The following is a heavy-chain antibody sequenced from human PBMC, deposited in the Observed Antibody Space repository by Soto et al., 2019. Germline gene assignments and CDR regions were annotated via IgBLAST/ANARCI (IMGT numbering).Heavy chain of an antibody. J-gene: IGHJ1*01. CDR3: AHFDTMIAFQH. Sequence: GPTLVNPTHTLTLTCTFSGFSLSTSVVGVGWIRQPPGKALEWLALIYWNDDKRYSPSLKSRLTITKDTSKNQVVLTMTNMDPVDTAKYYCAHFDTMIAFQHWGQGTLVTVYS. CDR1: GFSLSTSVVG. D-gene: IGHD3-22*01. CDR2: IYWNDDK. V-gene: IGHV2-5*01.